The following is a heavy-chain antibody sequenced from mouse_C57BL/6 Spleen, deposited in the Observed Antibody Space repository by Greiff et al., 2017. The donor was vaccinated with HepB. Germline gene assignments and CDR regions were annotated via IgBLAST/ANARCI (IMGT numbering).Heavy chain of an antibody. V-gene: IGHV1-22*01. CDR3: ARYYYGHYYAMDY. CDR2: INPNNGGT. CDR1: GYTFTDYN. Sequence: VQLQQSGPELVKPGASVKMSCKASGYTFTDYNMHWVKQSHGKSLEWIGYINPNNGGTSYNQKFKGKATLTVNTSTSTAYMALRSLTSEDSAVYYCARYYYGHYYAMDYWGQGTSVTVSS. D-gene: IGHD1-1*01. J-gene: IGHJ4*01.